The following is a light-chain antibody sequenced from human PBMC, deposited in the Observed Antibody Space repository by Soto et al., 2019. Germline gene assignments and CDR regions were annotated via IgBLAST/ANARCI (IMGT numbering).Light chain of an antibody. Sequence: DIQMTQSPSSLSASVGDRVTITCRASQSISNYLNWYQQKPGKAPKLLIYAASSLQSGVPSRFSGSGSWTDFTLTISSLQPEDFATYSCQQSYTTVFTFGPGTNVDI. CDR1: QSISNY. J-gene: IGKJ3*01. V-gene: IGKV1-39*01. CDR3: QQSYTTVFT. CDR2: AAS.